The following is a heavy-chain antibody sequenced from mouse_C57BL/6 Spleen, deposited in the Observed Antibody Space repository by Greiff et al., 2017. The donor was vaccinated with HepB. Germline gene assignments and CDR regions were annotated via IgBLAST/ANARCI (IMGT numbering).Heavy chain of an antibody. J-gene: IGHJ3*01. CDR3: ARSTQLGQAY. CDR1: GYAFSSSW. CDR2: IYPGDGDT. Sequence: VQLQQSGPELVKPGASVKISCKASGYAFSSSWLNWVKQRPGKGLEWIGRIYPGDGDTNYNGKFKGKATLTADKSSSTAYMQLSSLTSEDSAVYCCARSTQLGQAYWGQGTLVTVSA. D-gene: IGHD4-1*02. V-gene: IGHV1-82*01.